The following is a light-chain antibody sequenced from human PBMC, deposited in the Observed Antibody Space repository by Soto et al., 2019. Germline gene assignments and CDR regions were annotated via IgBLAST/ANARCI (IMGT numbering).Light chain of an antibody. CDR1: QSVSSDY. V-gene: IGKV3-20*01. J-gene: IGKJ4*01. Sequence: EMVLTQSPGTLSLSPGERATLSCRASQSVSSDYLAWFQQKPGQSPRLLIYGASSRATGIPDRFSGSGSGTDFTLTISRLEPEDFAVYYCQQYGSSPFTFRGGTKVEIK. CDR2: GAS. CDR3: QQYGSSPFT.